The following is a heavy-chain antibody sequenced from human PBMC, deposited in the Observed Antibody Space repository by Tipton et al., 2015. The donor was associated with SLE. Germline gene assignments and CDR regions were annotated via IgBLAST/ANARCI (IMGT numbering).Heavy chain of an antibody. V-gene: IGHV4-34*01. CDR1: GGSFSGYY. Sequence: TLSLTCAVYGGSFSGYYWSWIRQPPGKGLEWIGEINHSGSTNYNPSLKSRVTISVDTSKNQFPLKLSSVTAADTAVYYCARRGLGVDYWGQGTLVTVSS. CDR2: INHSGST. D-gene: IGHD3-16*01. J-gene: IGHJ4*02. CDR3: ARRGLGVDY.